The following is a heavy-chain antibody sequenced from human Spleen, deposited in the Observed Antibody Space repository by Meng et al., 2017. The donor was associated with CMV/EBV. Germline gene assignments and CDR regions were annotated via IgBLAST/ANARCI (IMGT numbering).Heavy chain of an antibody. J-gene: IGHJ3*02. Sequence: ASGFTFSDYYMGWIRQDPGKGLEWVSYISSSGSTIYYADSVKGRFTISRDNAKNSLYLQMNSLRAEDTAVYYCASSERRGDDAFDIWGQGTMVTVSS. CDR2: ISSSGSTI. D-gene: IGHD1-1*01. CDR3: ASSERRGDDAFDI. CDR1: GFTFSDYY. V-gene: IGHV3-11*04.